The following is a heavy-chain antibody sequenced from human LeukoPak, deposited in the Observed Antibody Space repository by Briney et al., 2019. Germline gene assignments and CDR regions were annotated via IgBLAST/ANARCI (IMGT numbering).Heavy chain of an antibody. J-gene: IGHJ4*02. CDR2: INPNSGGT. Sequence: ASVKVSCKASGYTFTGYYMHWVRQAPGQGLEWMGWINPNSGGTNYAQKFQGRVTMTRDTSISTAYMELSRLRSEDTAAYYCARDRGGMITFGGVIPKYYFDYWGQGTLVTVSS. CDR1: GYTFTGYY. CDR3: ARDRGGMITFGGVIPKYYFDY. V-gene: IGHV1-2*02. D-gene: IGHD3-16*02.